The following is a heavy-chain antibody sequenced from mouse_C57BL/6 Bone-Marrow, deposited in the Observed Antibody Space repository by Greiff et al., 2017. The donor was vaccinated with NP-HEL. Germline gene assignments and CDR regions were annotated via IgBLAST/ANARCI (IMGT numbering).Heavy chain of an antibody. Sequence: CATGGVDFSRYWMSWARRAPGKGLEWIGEINPDSSTINYAPSLKDKFIISRDNAKNTLYLQMSKVRSEDTALYYCARPAGYGNPFYWYFDVWGTGTTVTVSS. CDR1: GVDFSRYW. D-gene: IGHD2-1*01. V-gene: IGHV4-1*01. CDR3: ARPAGYGNPFYWYFDV. CDR2: INPDSSTI. J-gene: IGHJ1*03.